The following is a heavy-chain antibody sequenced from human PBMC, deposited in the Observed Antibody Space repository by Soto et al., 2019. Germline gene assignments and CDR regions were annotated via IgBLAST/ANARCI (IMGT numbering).Heavy chain of an antibody. V-gene: IGHV3-23*01. CDR3: AKDPRVGASAAEYFQH. J-gene: IGHJ1*01. CDR2: INTNGGST. D-gene: IGHD1-26*01. CDR1: GFTLSIYA. Sequence: EVQLLESGGGLVQPGGSLRLSCAASGFTLSIYAMTWVRQAPGKGLEWVSSINTNGGSTFYADSVKGRFTISRDHSENTVYLQMHSLRGEDTAIYYCAKDPRVGASAAEYFQHWGQGTLVSVSS.